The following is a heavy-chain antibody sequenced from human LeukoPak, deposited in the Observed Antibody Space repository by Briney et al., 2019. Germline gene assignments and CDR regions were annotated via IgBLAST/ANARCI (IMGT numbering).Heavy chain of an antibody. CDR3: ARTKPRFKDGYSFDY. Sequence: PRASVKVSCKASGGTFSSYAISWVRQAPGQGLEWMGRIIPILGIANYAQKFQGRVTITADKSTSTAYMELSSLRSEDTAVYYCARTKPRFKDGYSFDYWGQGTLVTVSS. CDR2: IIPILGIA. J-gene: IGHJ4*02. CDR1: GGTFSSYA. D-gene: IGHD5-24*01. V-gene: IGHV1-69*04.